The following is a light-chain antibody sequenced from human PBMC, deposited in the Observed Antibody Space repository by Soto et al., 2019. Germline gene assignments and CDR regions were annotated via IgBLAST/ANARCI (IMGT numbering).Light chain of an antibody. V-gene: IGKV3D-15*01. J-gene: IGKJ1*01. CDR2: GAS. CDR1: QSVSSN. CDR3: QQYNNWPPWT. Sequence: EIVMTQSPDTLFVSLGEGATLSCRASQSVSSNLAWYQQKPGQAPRLLIYGASTRATGIPARFSGSGSGTEFTLTISSLQSEDFAVYYCQQYNNWPPWTFGQGTKVDIK.